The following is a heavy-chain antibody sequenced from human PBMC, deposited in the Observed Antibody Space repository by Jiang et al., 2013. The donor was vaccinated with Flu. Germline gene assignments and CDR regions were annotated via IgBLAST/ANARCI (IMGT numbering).Heavy chain of an antibody. V-gene: IGHV4-34*01. D-gene: IGHD3-10*01. CDR1: SGYY. J-gene: IGHJ4*02. CDR2: INQIGST. CDR3: ATSTLVRGVVITRALDY. Sequence: SGYYWSWIRQSPGKGLEWIGEINQIGSTNYNPSLKSRVTISVEKSSNQLSLKLSSVTAADTAVYYCATSTLVRGVVITRALDYWGQGMLVTVSS.